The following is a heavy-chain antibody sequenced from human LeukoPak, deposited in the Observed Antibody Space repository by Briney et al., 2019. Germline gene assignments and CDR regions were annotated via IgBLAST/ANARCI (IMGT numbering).Heavy chain of an antibody. CDR2: ISSNGATT. J-gene: IGHJ4*02. Sequence: GGSLRLSCSASGFTFSSYAMHWVRQAPGKGLEYVSAISSNGATTYYADSVKGRFTISRDNSKNTLYFQMSRLRPEDTAVYYCVKIVMAGGYFDYWGQGTLVTVSS. D-gene: IGHD3-16*01. V-gene: IGHV3-64*05. CDR1: GFTFSSYA. CDR3: VKIVMAGGYFDY.